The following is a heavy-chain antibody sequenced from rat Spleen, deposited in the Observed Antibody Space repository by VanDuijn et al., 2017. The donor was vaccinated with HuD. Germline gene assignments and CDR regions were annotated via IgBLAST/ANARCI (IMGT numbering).Heavy chain of an antibody. J-gene: IGHJ2*01. V-gene: IGHV5-7*01. CDR3: ARQNWPYYFDY. D-gene: IGHD5-1*01. CDR2: IIYDGSST. CDR1: GINFSNYY. Sequence: EVQLVESGGGSVQPGRSMKLSCAASGINFSNYYMAWVRQAPTKGLEWVATIIYDGSSTYYRDSVKGRFTISRDNAKSTLYLQMDSLRSEDTATYYCARQNWPYYFDYWGQGVMVTVSS.